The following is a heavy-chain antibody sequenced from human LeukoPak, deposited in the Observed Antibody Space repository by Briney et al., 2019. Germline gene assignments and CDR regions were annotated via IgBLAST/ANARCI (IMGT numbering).Heavy chain of an antibody. D-gene: IGHD2-15*01. CDR3: ARDMSSGGPFDY. CDR2: ITGSGGNT. J-gene: IGHJ4*02. Sequence: PGGSLRLSCAASGFIFSSYSMSWVRQVPGKGLEWVSVITGSGGNTYYADSVKGRFTISRDNAKNSLYLQMNSLRAEDTAVYYCARDMSSGGPFDYWGQGTLVTVSS. V-gene: IGHV3-23*01. CDR1: GFIFSSYS.